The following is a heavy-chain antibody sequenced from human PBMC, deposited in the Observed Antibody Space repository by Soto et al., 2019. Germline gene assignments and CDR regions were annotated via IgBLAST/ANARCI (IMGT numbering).Heavy chain of an antibody. D-gene: IGHD6-6*01. CDR2: ISSGAITI. CDR3: AGQYSSSSVEF. V-gene: IGHV3-11*01. CDR1: GFTFSDYY. Sequence: GGALRLSCAASGFTFSDYYMNWIRQAPGKGLEWGSYISSGAITIYYAESVKGRFTISRDNAKNSLYLQMNSLRAQDTAVYYCAGQYSSSSVEFWGPGTPVTVAS. J-gene: IGHJ4*01.